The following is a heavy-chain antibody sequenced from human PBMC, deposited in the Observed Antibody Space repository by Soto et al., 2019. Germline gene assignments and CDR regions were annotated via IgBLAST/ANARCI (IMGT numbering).Heavy chain of an antibody. CDR2: ISGDSGNT. Sequence: ASVKVSCKASGYMFTKSAMHWVRQAPGQRLEWMGWISGDSGNTKYSPKLQDRVTITRDTSASTAYMELSSLRSEDTALYYCARDGVAAGNINFDYWGQGTLVTVPQ. J-gene: IGHJ4*01. CDR1: GYMFTKSA. D-gene: IGHD6-19*01. CDR3: ARDGVAAGNINFDY. V-gene: IGHV1-3*01.